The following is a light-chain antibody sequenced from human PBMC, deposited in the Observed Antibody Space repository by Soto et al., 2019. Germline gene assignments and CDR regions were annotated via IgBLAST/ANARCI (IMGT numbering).Light chain of an antibody. CDR1: SSNIGAGYD. CDR2: GNS. Sequence: QSVLTQPPSVSGAPGQRVTISCTGSSSNIGAGYDVHWYQQLPGTAPKLLIYGNSNRPSGVPDRFSGSKSGPSASLAITGLQAADEADYYCQSYDSSLSGWVFGGGTKLTVL. V-gene: IGLV1-40*01. CDR3: QSYDSSLSGWV. J-gene: IGLJ3*02.